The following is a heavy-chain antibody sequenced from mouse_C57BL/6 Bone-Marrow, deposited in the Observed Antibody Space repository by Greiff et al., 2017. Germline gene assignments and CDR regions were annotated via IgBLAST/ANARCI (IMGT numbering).Heavy chain of an antibody. CDR1: GFSLTSYG. Sequence: VQLQQSGPGLVQPSQSLSITCTVSGFSLTSYGVHWVRQSPGKGLEWLGVIWGGGSTDYKAAFRSRLSISKDNSNSQVFFKMNSLQADDTAIYYCATSYGYWYFDVWGTGTTVTVSS. D-gene: IGHD1-1*02. J-gene: IGHJ1*03. CDR3: ATSYGYWYFDV. V-gene: IGHV2-2*01. CDR2: IWGGGST.